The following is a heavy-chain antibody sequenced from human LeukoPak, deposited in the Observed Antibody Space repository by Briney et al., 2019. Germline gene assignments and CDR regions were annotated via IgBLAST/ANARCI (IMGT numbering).Heavy chain of an antibody. CDR3: ARDLGTTGEVKFDP. D-gene: IGHD4-17*01. J-gene: IGHJ5*02. Sequence: SETLSLTCTVSGGSISSGSYYWSWIRQPAGKGLEWIGRIYTSGSTNYNPSLKSRVTISVDTSKNQFSLKLRSVTAADTAVYYCARDLGTTGEVKFDPWGQGTLVTVSS. CDR2: IYTSGST. V-gene: IGHV4-61*02. CDR1: GGSISSGSYY.